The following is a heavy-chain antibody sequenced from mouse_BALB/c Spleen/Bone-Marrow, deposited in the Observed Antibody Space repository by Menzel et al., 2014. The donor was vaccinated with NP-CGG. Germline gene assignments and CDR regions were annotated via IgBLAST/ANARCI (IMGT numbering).Heavy chain of an antibody. Sequence: VKLVESGAELARPGASVKLSCKSSGYTFTDYYINWVKQRTGQGLEWIGEIYPGSNITYYNEKFKGKATLTADKSSSTAYVHLSSLTSEDSAVYFCTRGFYGSSYWYFDVWGAGTTVTVSS. CDR2: IYPGSNIT. D-gene: IGHD1-1*01. J-gene: IGHJ1*01. V-gene: IGHV1-77*01. CDR1: GYTFTDYY. CDR3: TRGFYGSSYWYFDV.